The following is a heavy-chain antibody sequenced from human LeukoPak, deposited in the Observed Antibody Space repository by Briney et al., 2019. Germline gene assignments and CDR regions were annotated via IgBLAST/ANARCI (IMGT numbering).Heavy chain of an antibody. CDR1: GGSISSSSYY. V-gene: IGHV4-39*01. Sequence: SETLSLTCTVSGGSISSSSYYWGWIRQPPGKGLEWIGSIYYSGSTYYNPSLKSRVTISVDTSKNQFSLKLSSVTAADTAVYYCARRSEMAKIDFDYWGQGTLVTVSS. J-gene: IGHJ4*02. CDR3: ARRSEMAKIDFDY. CDR2: IYYSGST. D-gene: IGHD5-24*01.